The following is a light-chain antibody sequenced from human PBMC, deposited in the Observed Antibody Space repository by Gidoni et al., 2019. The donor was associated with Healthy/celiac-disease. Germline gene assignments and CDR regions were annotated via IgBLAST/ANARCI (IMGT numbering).Light chain of an antibody. V-gene: IGKV1-39*01. CDR1: QSISSY. Sequence: DIKMTQSPSSLSASVGDRVTITCRASQSISSYLNWYQQKPGKAPKLLIYAASSLQSGVPSRFSGSGSGTDFTLTISSLQPEDFATYYCQQSYSTPDTFGQGTKLEIK. J-gene: IGKJ2*01. CDR2: AAS. CDR3: QQSYSTPDT.